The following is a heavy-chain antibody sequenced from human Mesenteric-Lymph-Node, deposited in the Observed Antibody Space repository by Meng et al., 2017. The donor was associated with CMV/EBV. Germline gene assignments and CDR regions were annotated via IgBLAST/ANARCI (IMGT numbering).Heavy chain of an antibody. J-gene: IGHJ6*02. CDR2: INHSGST. V-gene: IGHV4-34*01. Sequence: SETLSLTCAVYGGSFSGYYWSWIRQPPGKGLEWIGEINHSGSTNYNPSLKSRVTISVDTSKNQFALKLTSVTAADTAVYYCAREGGGIAAVQRPDYYGLDVWGQGTTVTVSS. CDR1: GGSFSGYY. D-gene: IGHD6-13*01. CDR3: AREGGGIAAVQRPDYYGLDV.